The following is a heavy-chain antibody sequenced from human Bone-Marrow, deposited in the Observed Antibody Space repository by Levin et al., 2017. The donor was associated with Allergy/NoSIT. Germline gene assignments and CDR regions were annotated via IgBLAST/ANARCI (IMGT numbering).Heavy chain of an antibody. V-gene: IGHV3-48*02. Sequence: QAGGSLRLSCAASGFTFSPYSMNWVRQAPGKGLEWVSYISSSTTTITYADSVKGRFTISRDNAKNSLYLQMNSLREEDTALYYCARGAFGELGEFYFDHWGQGTRVTVSS. CDR3: ARGAFGELGEFYFDH. CDR2: ISSSTTTI. D-gene: IGHD3-10*01. CDR1: GFTFSPYS. J-gene: IGHJ4*02.